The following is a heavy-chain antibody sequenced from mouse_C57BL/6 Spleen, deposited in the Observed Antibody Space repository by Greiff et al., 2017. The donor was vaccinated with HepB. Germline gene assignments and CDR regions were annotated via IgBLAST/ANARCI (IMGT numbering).Heavy chain of an antibody. CDR3: ASRTWDEAMDY. D-gene: IGHD4-1*01. V-gene: IGHV5-17*01. CDR2: ISSGSSTI. J-gene: IGHJ4*01. CDR1: GFTFSDYG. Sequence: EVKLVESGGGLVKPGGSLKLSCAASGFTFSDYGMHWVRQAPEKGLEWVAYISSGSSTIYYADTVKGRFTISRDNAKNTLFLQMTSLRSEDTAMYYCASRTWDEAMDYWGQGTSVTVSS.